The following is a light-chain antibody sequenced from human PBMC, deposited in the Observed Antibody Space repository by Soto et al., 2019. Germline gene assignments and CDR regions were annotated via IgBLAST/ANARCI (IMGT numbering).Light chain of an antibody. CDR3: QTYDSTPPT. V-gene: IGKV3-20*01. J-gene: IGKJ1*01. CDR2: GAS. Sequence: EIVLTQSPGTLSLSPGERATLSCRASQSVNSNYLAWYQRKPGQAPRLLIYGASNRATDIPYRFSASGSGTDFTLTITRLEAEAFAVYYCQTYDSTPPTFGQGTKVEVK. CDR1: QSVNSNY.